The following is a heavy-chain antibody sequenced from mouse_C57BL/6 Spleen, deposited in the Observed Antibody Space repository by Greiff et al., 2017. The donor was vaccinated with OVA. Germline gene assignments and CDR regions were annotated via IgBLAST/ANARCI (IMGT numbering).Heavy chain of an antibody. J-gene: IGHJ4*01. CDR2: IYPGGGYT. Sequence: QVQLKESGAELVRPGTSVKMSCKASGYTFTNYWIGWAKQRPGHGLEWIGEIYPGGGYTNYTEKFKGKATLTADKSSSTAYMQVSSLKSEDAANYYCRRWGEHSNYSAMDYWGQGTSVTVSS. V-gene: IGHV1-63*01. CDR1: GYTFTNYW. D-gene: IGHD2-5*01. CDR3: RRWGEHSNYSAMDY.